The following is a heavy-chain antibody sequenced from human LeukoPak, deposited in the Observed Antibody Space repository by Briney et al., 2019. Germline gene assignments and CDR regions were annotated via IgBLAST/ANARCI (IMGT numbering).Heavy chain of an antibody. V-gene: IGHV3-33*01. CDR3: ARQTSCYPSCYYYMDV. CDR1: GFTFSSYG. D-gene: IGHD2-2*01. Sequence: GGSLRLSCAASGFTFSSYGMHWVRQAPGKGLEWVAVIWYDGSNKYYADSVKGRFTISRDNSKNTLYLQMNSLRAEDTAVYYCARQTSCYPSCYYYMDVWGKGTTVTVSS. CDR2: IWYDGSNK. J-gene: IGHJ6*03.